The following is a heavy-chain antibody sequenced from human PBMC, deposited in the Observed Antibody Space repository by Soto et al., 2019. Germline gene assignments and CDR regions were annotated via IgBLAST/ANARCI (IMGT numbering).Heavy chain of an antibody. CDR3: ARGCRSTSCYARPNFDY. J-gene: IGHJ4*02. D-gene: IGHD2-2*01. CDR2: ISYDGSNK. Sequence: GGALRISCAASGFTFSSFAMNWVRPAPGKGLEWVAVISYDGSNKYYADSVKGRFTISRDNAKNTLYLQVNSLRAEDTAVYYCARGCRSTSCYARPNFDYWGQGTLVTVSS. CDR1: GFTFSSFA. V-gene: IGHV3-30-3*01.